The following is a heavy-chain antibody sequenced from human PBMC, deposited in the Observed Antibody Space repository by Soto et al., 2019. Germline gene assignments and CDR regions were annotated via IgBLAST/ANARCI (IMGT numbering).Heavy chain of an antibody. CDR3: ARAPSLSYYDFWSGPQEYYFDY. V-gene: IGHV4-39*01. Sequence: SETLSLTCTVSGGSISSSSYYWGWIRQPPGKGLEWIGSIYYSGSTYYNPSLKSRVTISVDTSKNQFSLKLSSVTAADTAVYYCARAPSLSYYDFWSGPQEYYFDYWGQGTLVTVSS. J-gene: IGHJ4*02. CDR2: IYYSGST. D-gene: IGHD3-3*01. CDR1: GGSISSSSYY.